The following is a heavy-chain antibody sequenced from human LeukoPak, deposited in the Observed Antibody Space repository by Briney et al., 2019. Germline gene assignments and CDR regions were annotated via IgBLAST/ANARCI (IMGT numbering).Heavy chain of an antibody. CDR3: ARLGGNLRWLSFDY. CDR1: GFTFDNYG. D-gene: IGHD3-22*01. CDR2: INWNGGST. Sequence: GGSLRLSCAASGFTFDNYGMSWVRQAPGKGLEGVSDINWNGGSTSYADFVKGRFTISRDNAKNSLYLQMNSLRAEDTAVYYCARLGGNLRWLSFDYWGQGTLVTVSS. V-gene: IGHV3-20*04. J-gene: IGHJ4*02.